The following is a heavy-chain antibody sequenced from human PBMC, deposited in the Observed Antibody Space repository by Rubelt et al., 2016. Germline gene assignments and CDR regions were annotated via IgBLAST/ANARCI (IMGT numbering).Heavy chain of an antibody. Sequence: QVQLVQSGAEVKKPGSSVKVSCKASGGTFSSYAISWVRQAPGQGLEWMGGIIPIFGTANYAQKFQGRVTITADKSTSTAYMELSSLRSEDTAVYYCASPPDDILTGYDYYYGMDVWGQGTTVTVSS. CDR1: GGTFSSYA. V-gene: IGHV1-69*06. CDR2: IIPIFGTA. D-gene: IGHD3-9*01. CDR3: ASPPDDILTGYDYYYGMDV. J-gene: IGHJ6*02.